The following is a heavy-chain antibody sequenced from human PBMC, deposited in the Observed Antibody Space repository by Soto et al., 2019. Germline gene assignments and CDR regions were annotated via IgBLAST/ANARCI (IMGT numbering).Heavy chain of an antibody. J-gene: IGHJ2*01. CDR1: VGPFRSVVYS. CDR3: ASTTRYFDL. CDR2: IYYSGST. D-gene: IGHD1-1*01. Sequence: QVQLQESGQGRLKPSQTLSLTGLAFVGPFRSVVYSWSWFPKPPGKGLEWIGYIYYSGSTYYTPSLKSRVTISVDTSKNQFSLKLSSVTAADTAVYYCASTTRYFDLWGRGTLVTVSS. V-gene: IGHV4-30-4*01.